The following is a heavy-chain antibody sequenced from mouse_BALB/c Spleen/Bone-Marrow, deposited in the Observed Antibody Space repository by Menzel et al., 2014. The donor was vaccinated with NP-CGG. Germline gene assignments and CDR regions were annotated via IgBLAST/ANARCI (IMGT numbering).Heavy chain of an antibody. CDR2: IHPFDSET. D-gene: IGHD2-12*01. J-gene: IGHJ2*01. CDR3: ARGGGRRGDYFDD. Sequence: QVQLQQSGAELVRPGVSVNLSCKSSGYSFTSYWMDWVKQRPGQGLEWIGMIHPFDSETRLNQKFKDKATLTVDKSSSTAYMQFSRPTCEDSAVYYCARGGGRRGDYFDDWGQGTTLTVSS. CDR1: GYSFTSYW. V-gene: IGHV1-61*01.